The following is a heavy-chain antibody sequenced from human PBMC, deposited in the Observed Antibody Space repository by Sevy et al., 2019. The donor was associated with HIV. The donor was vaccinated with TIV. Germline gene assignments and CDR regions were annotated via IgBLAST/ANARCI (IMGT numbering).Heavy chain of an antibody. J-gene: IGHJ4*02. V-gene: IGHV1-24*01. CDR3: ATGLPGEYVDCSSCYSDYFAY. Sequence: ASVKVSCKVSGYTLIEFSMHWVRQAPGKGLEWMGGFDPEDGETIYAQRFQGRVTMTEDTSTDTANMDRSSLRSEDTAVYYGATGLPGEYVDCSSCYSDYFAYWGQGTLVTVSS. CDR1: GYTLIEFS. D-gene: IGHD2-15*01. CDR2: FDPEDGET.